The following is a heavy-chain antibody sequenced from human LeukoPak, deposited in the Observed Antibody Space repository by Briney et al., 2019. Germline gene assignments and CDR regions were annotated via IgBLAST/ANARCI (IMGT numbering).Heavy chain of an antibody. CDR2: ISGRTGAT. J-gene: IGHJ4*02. Sequence: PGGSLRLSCAASGFTFTTNAMSWVRQAPGKGLEWVSAISGRTGATYYADSEKGRFTISRDNSKSTLYLQMDSLRAEDTAVYYCANCGNSGCHIIDSWGQGTLVTVSS. CDR3: ANCGNSGCHIIDS. V-gene: IGHV3-23*01. CDR1: GFTFTTNA. D-gene: IGHD5-12*01.